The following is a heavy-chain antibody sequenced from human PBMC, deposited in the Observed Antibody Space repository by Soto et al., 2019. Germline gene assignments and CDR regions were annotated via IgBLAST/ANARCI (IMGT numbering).Heavy chain of an antibody. CDR2: ISYNGGNE. Sequence: AQLVESGGGLVKPGGSLTLSCTASGFNFNYYSMNWIRQAPGKGLEWVAVISYNGGNEDYADSVKGRFTISRDNSNNTLSLQMNSLRPEDTAVYYCARDGQVWLWSGYFDLWGRGTLVTVSS. V-gene: IGHV3-30*03. J-gene: IGHJ2*01. CDR1: GFNFNYYS. CDR3: ARDGQVWLWSGYFDL. D-gene: IGHD5-18*01.